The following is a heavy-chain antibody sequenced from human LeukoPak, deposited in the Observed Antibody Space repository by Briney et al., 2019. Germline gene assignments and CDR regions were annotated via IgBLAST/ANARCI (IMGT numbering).Heavy chain of an antibody. J-gene: IGHJ4*02. CDR1: GGSFSGYY. V-gene: IGHV4-34*01. D-gene: IGHD3-16*01. CDR2: INHSGST. CDR3: ARGRRMITFGGVPFDY. Sequence: SETLSLTCAVYGGSFSGYYWSWIRQPPGKGLEWIGEINHSGSTNYNLSLKSRVTISVDTSKNQFSLKLSSVTAADTAVYYCARGRRMITFGGVPFDYWGQGTLVTVSS.